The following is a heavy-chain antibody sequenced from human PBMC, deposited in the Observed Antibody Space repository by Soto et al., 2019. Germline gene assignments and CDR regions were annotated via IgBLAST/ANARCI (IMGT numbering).Heavy chain of an antibody. V-gene: IGHV4-34*01. CDR3: ARGKIVATIGRWFDP. D-gene: IGHD5-12*01. J-gene: IGHJ5*02. Sequence: SETLSLTCAVYGGSFSGYYWSWIRQPPGKGLEWIGEINHSGSTNYNPSLKSRVTISVDTSKNQFSLKLSSVTAADTAVYYCARGKIVATIGRWFDPWGQGTLVTVS. CDR1: GGSFSGYY. CDR2: INHSGST.